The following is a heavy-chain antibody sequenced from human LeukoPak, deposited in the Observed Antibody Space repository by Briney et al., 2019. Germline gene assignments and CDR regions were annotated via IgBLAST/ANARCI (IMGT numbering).Heavy chain of an antibody. CDR2: ISPSGGIT. CDR1: GYTLTTYC. CDR3: ARGRSPAQLERDNFDY. Sequence: ASVKVSCTASGYTLTTYCMHWVRQAPGQGLEWMGIISPSGGITTDAPRFQARVTMTRDPSTSKVYMELSSLRSEDTAVYYCARGRSPAQLERDNFDYWGRGTLVTVSS. J-gene: IGHJ4*02. D-gene: IGHD1-1*01. V-gene: IGHV1-46*01.